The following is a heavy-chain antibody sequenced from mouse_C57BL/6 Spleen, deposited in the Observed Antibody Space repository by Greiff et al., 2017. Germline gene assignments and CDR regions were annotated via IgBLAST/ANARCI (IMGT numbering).Heavy chain of an antibody. V-gene: IGHV1-39*01. J-gene: IGHJ3*01. D-gene: IGHD2-3*01. Sequence: EVQLQESGPELVKPGASVKISCKASGYSFTDYNMNWVKQRNGKNLEWFGVINHNYGTTSYNHKFKGNVTLTVDQSSSTAYMHLNSLTSEDSAVYYCAMEWDGYYFAYWGQGTLVTVAA. CDR1: GYSFTDYN. CDR2: INHNYGTT. CDR3: AMEWDGYYFAY.